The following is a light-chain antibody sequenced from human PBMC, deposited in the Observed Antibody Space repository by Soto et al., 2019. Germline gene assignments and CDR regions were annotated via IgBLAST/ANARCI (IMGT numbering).Light chain of an antibody. CDR2: AAS. Sequence: DIKMSQSPSSVSAFVGDRVTITCRASQGISNYLAWYQQKPERVPTLLIYAASTLRSGVPSRFSGSGSGTDFTLTISSLQPEDVASYYCQEYKTAPFIFGPGTKVDIK. CDR1: QGISNY. V-gene: IGKV1-27*01. J-gene: IGKJ3*01. CDR3: QEYKTAPFI.